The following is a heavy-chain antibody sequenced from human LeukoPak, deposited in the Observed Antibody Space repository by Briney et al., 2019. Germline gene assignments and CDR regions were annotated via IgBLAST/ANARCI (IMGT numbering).Heavy chain of an antibody. V-gene: IGHV3-7*01. Sequence: GGSLRLSCAAFGFTFSSYWMSWVRQAPGKGLEWVANIKQDGSEKYYVDSVKGRFTISRDNAKNSLYLQMNSLRAEDTAVYYCARGLGGGNWFDPWGQGTLVTVSS. CDR3: ARGLGGGNWFDP. D-gene: IGHD3-16*01. CDR1: GFTFSSYW. CDR2: IKQDGSEK. J-gene: IGHJ5*02.